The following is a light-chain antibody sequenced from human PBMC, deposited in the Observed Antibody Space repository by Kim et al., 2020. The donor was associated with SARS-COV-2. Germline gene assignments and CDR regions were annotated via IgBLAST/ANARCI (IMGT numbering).Light chain of an antibody. CDR1: QSISSW. CDR2: KAS. V-gene: IGKV1-5*03. J-gene: IGKJ4*01. Sequence: ASVDDRVTITCRASQSISSWLAWYQPKPGTAPKLLFYKASSLESGVPSRFSGRGSGTDFTLPIGSLQPDDFATYYCQRYNSYPLTFGGGAKVDIK. CDR3: QRYNSYPLT.